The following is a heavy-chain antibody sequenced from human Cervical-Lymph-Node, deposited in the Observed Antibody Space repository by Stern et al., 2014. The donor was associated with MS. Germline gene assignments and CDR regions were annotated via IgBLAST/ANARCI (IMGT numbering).Heavy chain of an antibody. CDR2: TIPIIGTA. V-gene: IGHV1-69*06. CDR1: GGTFSSYA. Sequence: MQLVQSGAEVKKPGSSVKVSCKASGGTFSSYAFNWVRQAPGQGPEWVGGTIPIIGTANYAQRFRDRVTITADNSIKTVYMEVSSLRSEDTAVYYCARDQRHYGSGHYAFDIWGQGTMVTVSS. D-gene: IGHD3-10*01. J-gene: IGHJ3*02. CDR3: ARDQRHYGSGHYAFDI.